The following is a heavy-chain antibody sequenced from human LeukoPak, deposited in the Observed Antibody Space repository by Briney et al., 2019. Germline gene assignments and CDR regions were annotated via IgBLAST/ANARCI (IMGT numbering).Heavy chain of an antibody. D-gene: IGHD6-19*01. CDR2: IYTSGST. Sequence: SETLSLTCTVSGGSISSYYWSWIRQPAGKGLEWIGRIYTSGSTNYNPSLKSRVTMSVDTSKNQFSLKLSSVTAADTAAYYCASVAAPKKYSSGWYGYNFDYWGQGTLVTVSS. CDR1: GGSISSYY. CDR3: ASVAAPKKYSSGWYGYNFDY. J-gene: IGHJ4*02. V-gene: IGHV4-4*07.